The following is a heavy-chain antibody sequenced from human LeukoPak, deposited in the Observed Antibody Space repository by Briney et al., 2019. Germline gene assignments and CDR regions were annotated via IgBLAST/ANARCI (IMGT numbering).Heavy chain of an antibody. CDR1: GFTFSDHA. Sequence: QPGRSLRLSCTASGFTFSDHAMHWVRQAPGKGLEWVTVISYHAGDQFYADSVKGRFTVSRDNSRNTLYLQMNSLRAEDSAVYYRAAQPCINGICYLDYWGQGTLVTVSS. CDR2: ISYHAGDQ. CDR3: AAQPCINGICYLDY. D-gene: IGHD2-8*01. J-gene: IGHJ4*02. V-gene: IGHV3-30*04.